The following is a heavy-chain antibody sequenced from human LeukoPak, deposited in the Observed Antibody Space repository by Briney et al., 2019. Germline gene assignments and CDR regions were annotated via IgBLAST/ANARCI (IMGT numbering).Heavy chain of an antibody. CDR2: MNPNSGGS. CDR1: GCTFTGYY. V-gene: IGHV1-2*02. Sequence: ASVKVSCKTSGCTFTGYYMHWVRQAPGQGLEWMGWMNPNSGGSNYAQRFQGRVTMTRDTSIGTAYMELSSLRSDDTAVYYCATRVVAGIPYYFDHWGQGTLVTVSS. CDR3: ATRVVAGIPYYFDH. J-gene: IGHJ4*02. D-gene: IGHD6-19*01.